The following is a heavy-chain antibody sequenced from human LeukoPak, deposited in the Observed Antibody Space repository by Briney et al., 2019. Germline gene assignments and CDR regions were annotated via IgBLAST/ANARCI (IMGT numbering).Heavy chain of an antibody. CDR2: INYSGST. D-gene: IGHD5-24*01. V-gene: IGHV4-59*08. Sequence: SETLSLTCTVSGGSTSGYYWSWIRQPPGQGLEWIGYINYSGSTKYNPSLKSRVTILVDTSKNQFSLRLISVTASDTAVYYCARQSMEMATIASFDIWGQGTMVTVSS. CDR1: GGSTSGYY. CDR3: ARQSMEMATIASFDI. J-gene: IGHJ3*02.